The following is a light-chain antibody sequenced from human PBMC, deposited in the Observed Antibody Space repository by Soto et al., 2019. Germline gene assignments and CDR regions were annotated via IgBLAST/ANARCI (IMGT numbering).Light chain of an antibody. Sequence: EIVMTQSPATLSVSPGERATLSCRASQSVGSNLAWYQQKPGQAPRLLIYGTSTRATGIPARFSGSGSGTEFTLTIDSLQSEDCAIYYCHQYNHWYTFGQGTKLEIK. CDR1: QSVGSN. CDR3: HQYNHWYT. V-gene: IGKV3-15*01. J-gene: IGKJ2*01. CDR2: GTS.